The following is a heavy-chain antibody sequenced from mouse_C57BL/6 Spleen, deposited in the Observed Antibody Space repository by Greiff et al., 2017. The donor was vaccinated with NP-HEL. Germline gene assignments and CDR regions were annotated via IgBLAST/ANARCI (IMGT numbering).Heavy chain of an antibody. D-gene: IGHD1-1*01. CDR2: ISSKSSNYAT. J-gene: IGHJ1*03. CDR3: VRGGRYFDV. Sequence: EVQGVESGGGLVQPKGSLKLSCAASGFTFNTYAMHWVRQAPGKGFEWVARISSKSSNYATYYADSVKDRFTISRDDSQSMLYLQMNNRKTEDTAMYYCVRGGRYFDVWGTGTTVTVSS. V-gene: IGHV10-3*01. CDR1: GFTFNTYA.